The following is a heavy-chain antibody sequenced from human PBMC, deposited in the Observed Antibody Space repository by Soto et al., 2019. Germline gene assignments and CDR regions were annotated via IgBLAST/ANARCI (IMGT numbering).Heavy chain of an antibody. CDR3: ARDPTSRGAFDI. D-gene: IGHD1-26*01. CDR2: ISAYNGNT. CDR1: GYTFTSYG. J-gene: IGHJ3*02. V-gene: IGHV1-18*01. Sequence: ASVKVSCKASGYTFTSYGISWVRQAPGQGLEWMGWISAYNGNTNYAQKLQGRVTMTTDTSTSTAYMELRSPRSDDTAVYYCARDPTSRGAFDIWGQGTMVTVSS.